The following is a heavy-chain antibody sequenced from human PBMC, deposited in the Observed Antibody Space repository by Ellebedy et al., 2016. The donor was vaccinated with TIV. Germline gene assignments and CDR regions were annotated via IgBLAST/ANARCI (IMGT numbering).Heavy chain of an antibody. J-gene: IGHJ6*02. CDR3: ARDKSTYGMDV. CDR2: ISAYNGNT. V-gene: IGHV1-18*01. CDR1: GYTFTSYG. Sequence: ASVKVSXKASGYTFTSYGISWVRQAPGQGLEWMGWISAYNGNTNYAQKFQGRVTITADESTSTAYMELSSLRSEDTAVYYCARDKSTYGMDVWGQGTTVTVSS.